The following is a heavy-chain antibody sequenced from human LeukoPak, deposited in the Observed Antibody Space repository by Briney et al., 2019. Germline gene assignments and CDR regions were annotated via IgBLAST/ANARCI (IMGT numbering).Heavy chain of an antibody. CDR3: AKTSSGSYYYFDY. J-gene: IGHJ4*02. V-gene: IGHV3-7*03. Sequence: PGGSLRLSCAASGFTFSSYWMSWVRQAPGKGLEWVANIKQDGSEKYYVDSVKGRFTISRDNSKNTLYLQMNSLRAEDTAVYYCAKTSSGSYYYFDYWGQGNLVTVSS. CDR1: GFTFSSYW. CDR2: IKQDGSEK. D-gene: IGHD1-26*01.